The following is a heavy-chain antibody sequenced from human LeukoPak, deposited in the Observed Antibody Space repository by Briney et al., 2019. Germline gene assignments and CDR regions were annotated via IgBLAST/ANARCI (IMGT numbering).Heavy chain of an antibody. CDR1: GGSISSSSYY. J-gene: IGHJ4*02. V-gene: IGHV4-39*01. CDR3: ARAQGDSSGYWDY. Sequence: PSETLSLTCTVSGGSISSSSYYWGWIRQPPGKGLEWIGSIYYSGSTYYNPSLKSRVTISVDTSKNQFSLKLSSVTAADTAVYYCARAQGDSSGYWDYWGQGTLVTVSS. CDR2: IYYSGST. D-gene: IGHD3-22*01.